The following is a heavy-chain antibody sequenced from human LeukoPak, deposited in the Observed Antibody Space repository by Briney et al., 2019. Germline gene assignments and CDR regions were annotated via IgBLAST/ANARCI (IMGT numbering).Heavy chain of an antibody. V-gene: IGHV3-21*01. CDR2: ISSSSSYI. CDR1: GFTFSSYS. J-gene: IGHJ4*02. D-gene: IGHD5-18*01. CDR3: ARDSGYSYGSDY. Sequence: KPGGSLRLSCAASGFTFSSYSMNWVRQAPGKGLEWVSSISSSSSYIYYADSVKGRSTISRDNAKNSLYLQMNSLRAEDTAVYYCARDSGYSYGSDYWGQGTLVTVSS.